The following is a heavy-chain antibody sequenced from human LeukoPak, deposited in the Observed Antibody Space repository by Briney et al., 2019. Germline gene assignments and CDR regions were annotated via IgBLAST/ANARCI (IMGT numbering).Heavy chain of an antibody. D-gene: IGHD4-23*01. CDR2: IYSGGST. J-gene: IGHJ4*02. CDR3: ARETGVYGGNSFDY. V-gene: IGHV3-66*01. CDR1: RFTVSSNY. Sequence: GGSLRLSCAASRFTVSSNYMTWVRRAAGKGLEWVSVIYSGGSTYYADSVKGRFTISRDNSKNTLYLQMNSLRAEDTAVYYCARETGVYGGNSFDYWGQGTLVTVSS.